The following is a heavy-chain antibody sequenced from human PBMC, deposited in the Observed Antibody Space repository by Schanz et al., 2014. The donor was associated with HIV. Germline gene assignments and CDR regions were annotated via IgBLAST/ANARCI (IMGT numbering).Heavy chain of an antibody. CDR3: ARGECDFWSGYCPHFHYFDLDV. J-gene: IGHJ6*02. D-gene: IGHD3-3*01. V-gene: IGHV1-69*06. CDR2: INPVFGTT. CDR1: GGTFMTYA. Sequence: QVQLVQSGAEVKKPGSSVKVSCKASGGTFMTYAISWVRQAPGQGLEWMGGINPVFGTTNYAQKFQGRVTITADKSTSTAYMELSSLRSEDTAVYYCARGECDFWSGYCPHFHYFDLDVWGPGTSVTVSS.